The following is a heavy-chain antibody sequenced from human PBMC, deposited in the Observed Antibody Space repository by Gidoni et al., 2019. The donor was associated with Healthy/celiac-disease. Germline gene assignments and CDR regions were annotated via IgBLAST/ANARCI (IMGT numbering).Heavy chain of an antibody. CDR2: ISYDGSNK. CDR1: GFTFSSYG. Sequence: QVQLVESGGGVVQPGRSLRRACAASGFTFSSYGMHWVRQAPGKGLAWVAVISYDGSNKYSAASVKGRFTISRDNSKNTLYLQMNSLRAEDTAVYYCAKMDTAMDYWGQGTLVTVSS. CDR3: AKMDTAMDY. J-gene: IGHJ4*02. D-gene: IGHD5-18*01. V-gene: IGHV3-30*18.